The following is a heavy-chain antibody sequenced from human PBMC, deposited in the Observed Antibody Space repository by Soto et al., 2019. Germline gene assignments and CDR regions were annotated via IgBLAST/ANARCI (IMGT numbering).Heavy chain of an antibody. V-gene: IGHV4-4*02. Sequence: SETLFLTCTLSGGSVRAPDWWNWVRQSPDKGLQWIAEVHISGHSNYNPSLRSRVSVSIDSSKNQFYLNLNSVTAADTAIYYCARVRQGCSANNCYFDPWGQGTQVTVSS. J-gene: IGHJ5*01. CDR3: ARVRQGCSANNCYFDP. D-gene: IGHD1-1*01. CDR1: GGSVRAPDW. CDR2: VHISGHS.